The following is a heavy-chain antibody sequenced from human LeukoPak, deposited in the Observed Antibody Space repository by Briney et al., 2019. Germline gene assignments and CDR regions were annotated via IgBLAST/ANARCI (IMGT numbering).Heavy chain of an antibody. V-gene: IGHV3-23*01. D-gene: IGHD2-15*01. CDR3: AKGNSGSSYSGSDY. Sequence: PGGSLRLSCAASGFTFSTYAMSWVRQAPGKGLEWISVIGNSGGGTYYTDSVKGRFTIPRDNSKNTLFLQMNSLRAEDTAVYYCAKGNSGSSYSGSDYWGQGTLVTVSS. CDR1: GFTFSTYA. J-gene: IGHJ4*02. CDR2: IGNSGGGT.